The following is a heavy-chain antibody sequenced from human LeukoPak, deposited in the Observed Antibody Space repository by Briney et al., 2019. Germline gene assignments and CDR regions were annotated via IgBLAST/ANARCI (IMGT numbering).Heavy chain of an antibody. V-gene: IGHV3-21*01. CDR1: GFTFSSYS. CDR2: ISSSSSYI. D-gene: IGHD2-2*01. Sequence: GGSQRLSCAASGFTFSSYSMNWVRQAPGKGLEWVSSISSSSSYIYYADSVKGRFTISRDNAKNSLYLQMNSLRAEDTAVYYCARDHLPAEAFDIWGQGTMVTVSS. J-gene: IGHJ3*02. CDR3: ARDHLPAEAFDI.